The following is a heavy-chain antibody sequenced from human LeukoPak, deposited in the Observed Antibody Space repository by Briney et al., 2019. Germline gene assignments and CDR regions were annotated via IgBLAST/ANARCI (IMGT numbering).Heavy chain of an antibody. V-gene: IGHV4-39*01. Sequence: PSETLSLTCTVSGGSVSSGSYYWSWIRQPPGKGPEWIGSIYYSGNTYYNPSLKSRVTISLDTSKNQFSLKLGSVTAADTAVYYCARRNRWELLDFWGQGTLVTVSS. D-gene: IGHD1-26*01. J-gene: IGHJ4*02. CDR3: ARRNRWELLDF. CDR1: GGSVSSGSYY. CDR2: IYYSGNT.